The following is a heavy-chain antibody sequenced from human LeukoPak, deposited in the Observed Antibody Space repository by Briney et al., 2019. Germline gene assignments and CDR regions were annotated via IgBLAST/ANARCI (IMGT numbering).Heavy chain of an antibody. D-gene: IGHD3-22*01. CDR2: IKQDGTEK. CDR1: GFTFSTYW. CDR3: ARGYDSTGWRY. V-gene: IGHV3-7*01. J-gene: IGHJ4*02. Sequence: GGSLRLSCVASGFTFSTYWMTWVRQAPGKGLEWVANIKQDGTEKYYVDSVKGRFSISRDNAKNSLYLQMNTLRAEDTAVYYCARGYDSTGWRYWGQGTLVAVSS.